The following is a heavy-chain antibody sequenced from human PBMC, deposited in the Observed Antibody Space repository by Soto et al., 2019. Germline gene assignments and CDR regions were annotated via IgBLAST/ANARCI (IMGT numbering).Heavy chain of an antibody. J-gene: IGHJ6*02. Sequence: QVQLQESGPGLVKPSETLSLICSDSGGSISNHNWGWIRRPPGKGLEWIGYIRDSGSTSYNTSLNSRVTMSMDTSKKEFSLKLTSVTAADTAVSYGVSQAFGALHGLVDVWGQGTTATVSS. V-gene: IGHV4-59*08. CDR2: IRDSGST. CDR1: GGSISNHN. CDR3: VSQAFGALHGLVDV. D-gene: IGHD3-10*01.